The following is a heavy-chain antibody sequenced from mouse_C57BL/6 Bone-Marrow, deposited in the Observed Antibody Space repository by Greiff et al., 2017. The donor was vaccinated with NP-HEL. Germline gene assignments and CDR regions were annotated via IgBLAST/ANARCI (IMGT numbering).Heavy chain of an antibody. J-gene: IGHJ2*01. CDR3: ARKIYDGYSYYLDY. CDR2: IYPGGGYT. Sequence: HVQLQQSGAELVRPGPSVKMSCKASGYTFTNYWIGWAKQRPGHGLEWIGDIYPGGGYTNYNEKFKGKTTLTADKSSSTAYMQFSSLTSEDSAIYYCARKIYDGYSYYLDYWGQGTTLTVSS. D-gene: IGHD2-3*01. CDR1: GYTFTNYW. V-gene: IGHV1-63*01.